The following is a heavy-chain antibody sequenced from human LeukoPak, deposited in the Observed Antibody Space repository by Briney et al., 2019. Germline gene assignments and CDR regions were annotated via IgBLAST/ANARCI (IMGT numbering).Heavy chain of an antibody. CDR2: IKQDANEE. CDR3: ARVGDYENSGSQPFDY. D-gene: IGHD3-22*01. V-gene: IGHV3-7*01. Sequence: GGSLRLSCAASGFIFSNHWMSWVRQAPGKGLEWVASIKQDANEETYVDSVKGRFTVSGDNAQNSLYLQMNKLRVEDMAVYYCARVGDYENSGSQPFDYWGQGTLVTVSS. CDR1: GFIFSNHW. J-gene: IGHJ4*02.